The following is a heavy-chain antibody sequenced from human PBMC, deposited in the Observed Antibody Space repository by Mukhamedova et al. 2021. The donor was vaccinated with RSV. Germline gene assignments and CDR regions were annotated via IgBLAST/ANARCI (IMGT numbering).Heavy chain of an antibody. CDR3: AKAYGTYTSGWYGDDY. V-gene: IGHV3-30*02. D-gene: IGHD6-19*01. CDR2: YDGSNK. Sequence: YDGSNKYYADSVKGRFTISRDNSKNTLYLQMNSLRAEDTAVYYCAKAYGTYTSGWYGDDYWGQGTLVTDS. J-gene: IGHJ4*02.